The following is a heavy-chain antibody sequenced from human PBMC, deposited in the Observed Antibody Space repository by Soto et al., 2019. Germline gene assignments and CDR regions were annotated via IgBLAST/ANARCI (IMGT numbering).Heavy chain of an antibody. CDR3: ARSREFEY. CDR2: IYNGGHT. J-gene: IGHJ4*02. Sequence: TLSLTCSVSGGSVDSVNHYCSWIRQPPGKGLEWIGYIYNGGHTFYNPSLKSRVTISIDVSKNQFSLSLRSLTAADTAVYYCARSREFEYWSKGTLVTVXS. V-gene: IGHV4-30-4*01. CDR1: GGSVDSVNHY.